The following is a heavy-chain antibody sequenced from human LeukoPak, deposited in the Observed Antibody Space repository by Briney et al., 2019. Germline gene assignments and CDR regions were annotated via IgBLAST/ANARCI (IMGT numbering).Heavy chain of an antibody. J-gene: IGHJ6*03. CDR2: INPNSGGT. CDR1: GRTFTNYY. V-gene: IGHV1-2*02. Sequence: ASVKVSCKASGRTFTNYYMHWVRQAPGQGLEWMGWINPNSGGTNYAQKFQGRVTMTRDTSISTAYMELSRLRSDDTAVYYCARWGVVTAIKYYYYYMDVWGKGTTVTVSS. D-gene: IGHD2-21*02. CDR3: ARWGVVTAIKYYYYYMDV.